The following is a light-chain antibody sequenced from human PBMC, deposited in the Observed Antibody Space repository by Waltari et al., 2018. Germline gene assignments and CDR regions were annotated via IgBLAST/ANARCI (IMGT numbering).Light chain of an antibody. CDR2: AAS. CDR3: QQYNDWPRT. V-gene: IGKV3-15*01. J-gene: IGKJ1*01. Sequence: EVVMTQSPATLSASPGESATLSCRASQYVNIHLDWYQQKPGQAPRLLIYAASTRATGVPARFSGSGAGTEFTLTISSLQSEDSAVYYCQQYNDWPRTFGLGTKVEIK. CDR1: QYVNIH.